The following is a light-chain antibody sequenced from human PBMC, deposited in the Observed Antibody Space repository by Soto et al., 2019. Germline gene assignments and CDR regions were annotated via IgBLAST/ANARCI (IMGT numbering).Light chain of an antibody. CDR2: GAS. CDR1: QSVSSSY. CDR3: QQYGITRWT. V-gene: IGKV3-20*01. J-gene: IGKJ1*01. Sequence: VLTQSPGTLSLSPGERATLSCRASQSVSSSYLAWYQQKPGQAPRLLIYGASSRATGLPDRLSGSGSGTDFTLTISRLEPEDFAVYYCQQYGITRWTFGQGTKVDIK.